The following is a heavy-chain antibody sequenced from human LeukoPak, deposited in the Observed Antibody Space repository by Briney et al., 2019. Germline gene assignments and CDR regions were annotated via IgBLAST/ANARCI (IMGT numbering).Heavy chain of an antibody. CDR2: FDPEDGET. CDR3: ATSPRIVVPAARRGFDY. V-gene: IGHV1-24*01. CDR1: GYTLTELS. Sequence: ASVKVSCKVSGYTLTELSMHWVRQALGKGLEWMGGFDPEDGETIYAQKFQGRVTMTEDTSTDTAYMELSSLRSEDTAVYYCATSPRIVVPAARRGFDYWGQGTLVTVSS. J-gene: IGHJ4*02. D-gene: IGHD2-2*01.